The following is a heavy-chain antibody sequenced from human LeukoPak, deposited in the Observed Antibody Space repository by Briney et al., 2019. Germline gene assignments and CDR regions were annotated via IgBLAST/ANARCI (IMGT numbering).Heavy chain of an antibody. CDR1: GDTFSSYA. CDR2: LIAIFGTV. CDR3: ERGQHYYDSSGYPYYDYYMDV. Sequence: SVKVSCKASGDTFSSYAISWVRQAPGQGLEWMGGLIAIFGTVNYAQEFQGRDTITTDESTSTAYMEMSSLGSEDTAMYYCERGQHYYDSSGYPYYDYYMDVWGKGTTITVSS. D-gene: IGHD3-22*01. J-gene: IGHJ6*03. V-gene: IGHV1-69*05.